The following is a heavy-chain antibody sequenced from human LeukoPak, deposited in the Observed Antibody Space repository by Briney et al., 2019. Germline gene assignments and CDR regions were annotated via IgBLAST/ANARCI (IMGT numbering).Heavy chain of an antibody. CDR2: IFHSGST. CDR1: GFTFSSYAM. V-gene: IGHV4-4*02. D-gene: IGHD3-9*01. J-gene: IGHJ4*02. Sequence: GSLRLSCAASGFTFSSYAMSWVRQSPGKGLEWIGEIFHSGSTNYNPSLKSRVIISLDKSENQFSLNLTSVTAADTARYYCARVRLNGYVKEFYFDSWGQGTRVTVSS. CDR3: ARVRLNGYVKEFYFDS.